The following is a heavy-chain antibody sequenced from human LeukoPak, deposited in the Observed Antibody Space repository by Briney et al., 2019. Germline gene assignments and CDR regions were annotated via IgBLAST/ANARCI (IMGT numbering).Heavy chain of an antibody. J-gene: IGHJ4*02. CDR2: ISGSGGST. V-gene: IGHV3-23*01. Sequence: GSLRLSCVASGFTFSSYAMSWVRQAPGKGLEWVSAISGSGGSTYYADSVKGRFTISRDNAKNSLYLQTNSLRAEDTAVYYCASYGSGSYYNGTYYFDYWGQGTLVTVSS. CDR1: GFTFSSYA. D-gene: IGHD3-10*01. CDR3: ASYGSGSYYNGTYYFDY.